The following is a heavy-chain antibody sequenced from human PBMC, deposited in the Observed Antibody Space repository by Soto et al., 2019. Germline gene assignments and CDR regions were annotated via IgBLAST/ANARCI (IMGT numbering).Heavy chain of an antibody. J-gene: IGHJ4*02. CDR3: ARHYCRGGSCYLDY. CDR2: IYHSGST. D-gene: IGHD2-15*01. V-gene: IGHV4-59*08. CDR1: GDSISSYY. Sequence: QVQLQESGPGLVKPSETLSLTCTVSGDSISSYYWSWIRQPPGKGLEWIGNIYHSGSTNYSPSLKSRVTISVDTSKNKFSLKLTSVTAADTAVYSCARHYCRGGSCYLDYWGQGTLVTVSS.